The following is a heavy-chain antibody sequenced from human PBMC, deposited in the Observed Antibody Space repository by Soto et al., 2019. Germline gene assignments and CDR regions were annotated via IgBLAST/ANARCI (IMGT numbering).Heavy chain of an antibody. J-gene: IGHJ6*02. CDR1: GYSFTTYW. Sequence: PGESLKISCQASGYSFTTYWIAWVRQTPGKGLEWMRITHHGESQTRYSPSFQGQVSISCDTSTSSAYLQWSSLKASDTAIYYCARHENYYYAYYCMDVGGQGTTGTVSS. CDR2: THHGESQT. V-gene: IGHV5-51*01. CDR3: ARHENYYYAYYCMDV.